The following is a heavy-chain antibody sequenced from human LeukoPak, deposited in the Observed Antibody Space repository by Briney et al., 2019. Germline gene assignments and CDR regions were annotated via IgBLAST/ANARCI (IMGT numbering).Heavy chain of an antibody. CDR3: AIGRWSLRAFDY. D-gene: IGHD4-23*01. V-gene: IGHV3-23*01. CDR2: ISGSGGNT. Sequence: GGSLRLSCAASGFTFSNYAMSWVRQAPGKGLEWVSVISGSGGNTYYADSVKGRFTISRDNSKNTLYLQMNSLRADDTAVYFCAIGRWSLRAFDYRGQGTLITVSS. CDR1: GFTFSNYA. J-gene: IGHJ4*02.